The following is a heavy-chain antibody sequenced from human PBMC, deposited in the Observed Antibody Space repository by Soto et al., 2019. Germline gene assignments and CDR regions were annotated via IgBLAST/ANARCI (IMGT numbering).Heavy chain of an antibody. D-gene: IGHD3-3*01. CDR1: GYSFTNYW. CDR3: ARLRSGYYKFSDY. Sequence: GESLKISCNGSGYSFTNYWIGWVRQMPGKGLEWMGIIYPGDSDARYSPSFQGQVTISADKSISTAYLQWSSLKASYTAMYYCARLRSGYYKFSDYWGQGTLVTVSS. CDR2: IYPGDSDA. V-gene: IGHV5-51*01. J-gene: IGHJ4*02.